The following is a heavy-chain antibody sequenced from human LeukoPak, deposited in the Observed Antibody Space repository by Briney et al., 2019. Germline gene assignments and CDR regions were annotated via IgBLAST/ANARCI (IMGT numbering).Heavy chain of an antibody. CDR2: IYYSGST. Sequence: SETLSLTCTVSGGSISSSSYYWGWIRQPPGKGLEWIGSIYYSGSTYYNPSLKSRVTISVDTSKNQFSLKLRSVTAADTAVYYCARPGYCSSTSCPIVYWGQGTLVTVSS. CDR3: ARPGYCSSTSCPIVY. V-gene: IGHV4-39*01. J-gene: IGHJ4*02. CDR1: GGSISSSSYY. D-gene: IGHD2-2*01.